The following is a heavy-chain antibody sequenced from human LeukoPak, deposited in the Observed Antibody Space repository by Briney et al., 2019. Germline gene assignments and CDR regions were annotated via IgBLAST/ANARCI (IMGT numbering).Heavy chain of an antibody. Sequence: PSETLSLPCTFSGGSIGGGGYYWGWIRQHPGKGLEWIGYFYYSGGTFYNPSLKSRVTISLDTSKNQFSLKLSSVTAADTAVYYCTSSEATTTLPPYGMDVWGQGITVTVSS. CDR2: FYYSGGT. CDR1: GGSIGGGGYY. V-gene: IGHV4-31*03. CDR3: TSSEATTTLPPYGMDV. J-gene: IGHJ6*02. D-gene: IGHD5-12*01.